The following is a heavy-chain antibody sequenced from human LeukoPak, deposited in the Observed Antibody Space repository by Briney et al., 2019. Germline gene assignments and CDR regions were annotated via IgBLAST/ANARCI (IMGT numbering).Heavy chain of an antibody. V-gene: IGHV3-53*01. Sequence: GGSLRLSCAASGFTVSSNYMSWVRQAPGKGLEWVSVIYSGSSTYYADSVRGRFTISRDNSKNTLYLQMNSLGAEDTAVYYCARVSYYDSSGYYFLSYVDYWGQGTLVTVSS. CDR1: GFTVSSNY. CDR3: ARVSYYDSSGYYFLSYVDY. J-gene: IGHJ4*02. D-gene: IGHD3-22*01. CDR2: IYSGSST.